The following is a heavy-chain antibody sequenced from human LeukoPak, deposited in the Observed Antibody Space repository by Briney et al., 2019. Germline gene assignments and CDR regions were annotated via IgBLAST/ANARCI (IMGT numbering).Heavy chain of an antibody. V-gene: IGHV3-7*01. D-gene: IGHD1-26*01. CDR2: INQDGSEE. Sequence: GGSLRLSCAASGFTFRTYWMSWIRQAPGKEPEWVADINQDGSEEYYLQSVRSRFTVSRDNAQDAVFLQMTNLRADDTAVYYCARWKMELQRNAFDFWGQGTVVTVSS. CDR1: GFTFRTYW. J-gene: IGHJ3*01. CDR3: ARWKMELQRNAFDF.